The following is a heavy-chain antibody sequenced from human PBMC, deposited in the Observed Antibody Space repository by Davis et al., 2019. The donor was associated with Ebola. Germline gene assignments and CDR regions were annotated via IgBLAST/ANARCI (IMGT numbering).Heavy chain of an antibody. D-gene: IGHD4-17*01. J-gene: IGHJ3*02. CDR3: ARAEDDYGEYPDALDI. Sequence: GESLKISCAASGFPFTSYTLNWVRQAPGNVLSLFSVIYNVYTMYYADSVKGRFTISRDSSMNTVYLQMSSLRAEDTAVYYCARAEDDYGEYPDALDIWGQGTVVTVSS. CDR1: GFPFTSYT. V-gene: IGHV3-53*01. CDR2: IYNVYTM.